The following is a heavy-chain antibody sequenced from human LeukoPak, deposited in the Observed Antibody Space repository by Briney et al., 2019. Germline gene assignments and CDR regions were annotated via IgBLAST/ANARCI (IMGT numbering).Heavy chain of an antibody. Sequence: ASVKVSCKASGYTFTNFYIHWVRQAPGQGLEWMGIIIPSGGTTDYAQTFQGRITMTRDTSTSTVYMDLNGLRSEDTAVYYCARGGGYCSSTSCPERWWFDPWGQGTLVTVSS. CDR2: IIPSGGTT. J-gene: IGHJ5*02. V-gene: IGHV1-46*01. D-gene: IGHD2-2*01. CDR1: GYTFTNFY. CDR3: ARGGGYCSSTSCPERWWFDP.